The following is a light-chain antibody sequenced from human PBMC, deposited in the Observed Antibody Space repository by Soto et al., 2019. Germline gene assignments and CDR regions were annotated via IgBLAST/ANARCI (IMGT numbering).Light chain of an antibody. CDR2: RNS. V-gene: IGLV1-47*01. CDR3: AACDHSLSGVV. J-gene: IGLJ2*01. CDR1: SSNIGSNY. Sequence: QSVLTQPPSASGTPGQRVTISCSGSSSNIGSNYVYSYQQLPGSVPQLLILRNSERPSGVPARFSGSKSGTSASLAISGLRSEDEADDYCAACDHSLSGVVFGGGTKLTVL.